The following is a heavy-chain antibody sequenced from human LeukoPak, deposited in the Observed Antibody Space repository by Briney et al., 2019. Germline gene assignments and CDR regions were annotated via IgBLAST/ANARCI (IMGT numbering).Heavy chain of an antibody. Sequence: ASVKVSCKASGGTFSSYATSWVRQAPGQGLEWMGGIIPIFGTANYAQKFQGRVTITADESTRTAYMELSSLRSEDTAVYYCASGRLNYGSGLDYWGQGTLVTVSS. D-gene: IGHD3-10*01. CDR3: ASGRLNYGSGLDY. CDR2: IIPIFGTA. CDR1: GGTFSSYA. V-gene: IGHV1-69*01. J-gene: IGHJ4*02.